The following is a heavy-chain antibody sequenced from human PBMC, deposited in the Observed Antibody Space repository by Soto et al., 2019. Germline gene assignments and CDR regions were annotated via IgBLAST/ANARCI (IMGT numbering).Heavy chain of an antibody. CDR3: ARSHIVPRLLMYPYDY. CDR1: GDSISSYS. V-gene: IGHV4-59*08. Sequence: PSETLSLTCTVSGDSISSYSWSWIRQPPGKGLEWIGNIHYNGNTKYSPSLKSRVTMSVDTSKNHFSLKLSSVTAADTAVYYCARSHIVPRLLMYPYDYWGQGTLVTVSS. J-gene: IGHJ4*02. D-gene: IGHD6-6*01. CDR2: IHYNGNT.